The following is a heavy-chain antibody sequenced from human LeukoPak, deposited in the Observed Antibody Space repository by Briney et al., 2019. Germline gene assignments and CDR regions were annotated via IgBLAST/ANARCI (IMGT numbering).Heavy chain of an antibody. CDR1: GFTFSSYA. V-gene: IGHV3-30*04. Sequence: GRSLRLSCAASGFTFSSYAMHWVRQAPGKGLEWVTIISYDGSNKYYADSVKGRFTISRDNSKNTLCLQMNSLRTEDTAVYYCARGDKQLVFNRNKGGFDLWGQGTLVTDSS. CDR3: ARGDKQLVFNRNKGGFDL. D-gene: IGHD6-13*01. J-gene: IGHJ5*02. CDR2: ISYDGSNK.